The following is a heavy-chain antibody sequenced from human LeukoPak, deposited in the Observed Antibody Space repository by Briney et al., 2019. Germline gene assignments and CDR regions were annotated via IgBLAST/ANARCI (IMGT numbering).Heavy chain of an antibody. CDR3: ASSSGWYSNYFDY. CDR2: IYHSGST. Sequence: SETLSLTCAVSGGSISSGGYSWRWIRQPPGKGLEWIGYIYHSGSTYYNPSLKSRVTISVDRSKNQFSLKLSSVTAADTAVYYCASSSGWYSNYFDYWGQGTLVTVSS. V-gene: IGHV4-30-2*01. J-gene: IGHJ4*02. CDR1: GGSISSGGYS. D-gene: IGHD6-19*01.